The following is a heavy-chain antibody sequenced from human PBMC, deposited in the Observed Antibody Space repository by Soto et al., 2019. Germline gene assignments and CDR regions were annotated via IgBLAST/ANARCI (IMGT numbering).Heavy chain of an antibody. CDR3: ARGPYEFWSGYYRPDFHSGMDV. V-gene: IGHV1-69*12. CDR1: GGTFSNHV. CDR2: IINIFGTA. Sequence: QVQLVQSGAEVKKPGSSVKVSCKASGGTFSNHVISWVRQAPGQGLEWMGGIINIFGTANYAQKFQGRVTITADESTSTAHMELSSLRSEDTDVYYCARGPYEFWSGYYRPDFHSGMDVWGQGTKVTVSS. D-gene: IGHD3-3*01. J-gene: IGHJ6*02.